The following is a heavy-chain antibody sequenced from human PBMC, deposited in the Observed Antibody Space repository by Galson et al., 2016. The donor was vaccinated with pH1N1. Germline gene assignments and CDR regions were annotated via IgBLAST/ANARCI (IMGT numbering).Heavy chain of an antibody. Sequence: LSLTCAVSGGSINSGGYSWGWIRQPPGKGLEWIGYIYQSGSTYYNTPLKSRLTISLDRSKNQFSLKLSSVTAADTAMYYLSGYWTTTNCYYGAFDIWGQGTMVTVSS. J-gene: IGHJ3*02. CDR2: IYQSGST. CDR1: GGSINSGGYS. CDR3: SGYWTTTNCYYGAFDI. D-gene: IGHD2-2*01. V-gene: IGHV4-30-2*01.